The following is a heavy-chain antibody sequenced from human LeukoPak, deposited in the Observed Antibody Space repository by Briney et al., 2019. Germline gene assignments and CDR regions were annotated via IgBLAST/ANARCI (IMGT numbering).Heavy chain of an antibody. Sequence: EPSETLSLTCTVSGGSISSGDYYWSWLRQPPGKGLEWIGYVYSSGSAYSNPSLKSRVIISLDTSNNQFSLKLNSVTAADTAVYYCARDDKEFLDQYRGFDPWGQGTLVTVSS. CDR3: ARDDKEFLDQYRGFDP. J-gene: IGHJ5*02. CDR2: VYSSGSA. V-gene: IGHV4-30-4*01. CDR1: GGSISSGDYY. D-gene: IGHD3/OR15-3a*01.